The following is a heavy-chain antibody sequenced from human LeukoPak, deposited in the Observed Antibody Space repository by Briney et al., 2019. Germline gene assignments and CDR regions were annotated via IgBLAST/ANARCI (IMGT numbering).Heavy chain of an antibody. CDR2: IRSKANSYAT. Sequence: GGSLRLSCAASGFTFSGSAMHWVRQASGKGLEWIGRIRSKANSYATAYAASLKGRFTISRDDSKNTAYLQMNSLKTEDTAVYYCARDHKGGDGADAFDIWGHGTMVTVSS. CDR1: GFTFSGSA. CDR3: ARDHKGGDGADAFDI. V-gene: IGHV3-73*01. J-gene: IGHJ3*02. D-gene: IGHD5-24*01.